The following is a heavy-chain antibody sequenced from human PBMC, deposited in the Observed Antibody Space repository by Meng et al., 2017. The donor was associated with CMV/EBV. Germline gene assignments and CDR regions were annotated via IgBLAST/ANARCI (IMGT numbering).Heavy chain of an antibody. J-gene: IGHJ6*02. CDR2: ISYGGSNK. CDR3: ARIGGYCSSTSCVGMDV. D-gene: IGHD2-2*01. CDR1: GFTFSSYA. V-gene: IGHV3-30-3*01. Sequence: GGSLRRSCAASGFTFSSYAMHWVRQAPGKGLEWVAVISYGGSNKYYADSVKGRFTISSDNSKNTLYLQMNRMRAEDTAVYYCARIGGYCSSTSCVGMDVWGQGTTVTVSS.